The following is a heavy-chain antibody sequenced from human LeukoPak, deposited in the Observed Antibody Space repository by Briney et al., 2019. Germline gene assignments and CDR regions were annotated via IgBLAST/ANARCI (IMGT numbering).Heavy chain of an antibody. V-gene: IGHV3-48*03. CDR2: ISSSGSTI. Sequence: GGSLRLSCAASGFTFSSYEMNWVRQAPGKGLEWVSYISSSGSTIYYADSVKGRFTISRDNAENSLYLQMNSLRAEDTAVYYCARDRGTYGSGSDFDYWGQGTLVTVSS. CDR1: GFTFSSYE. CDR3: ARDRGTYGSGSDFDY. D-gene: IGHD3-10*01. J-gene: IGHJ4*02.